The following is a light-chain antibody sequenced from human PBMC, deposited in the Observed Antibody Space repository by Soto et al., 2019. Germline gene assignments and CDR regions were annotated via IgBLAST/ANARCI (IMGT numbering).Light chain of an antibody. CDR1: SSDVGGYNY. CDR2: EVS. CDR3: SSYAGINNLV. J-gene: IGLJ2*01. Sequence: QSALTQPASASGSPGQSVTISCTGTSSDVGGYNYVSWYQLHPGKAPKLMIYEVSKRPSGVADRFLGSKSGNTASLTVSGLQAEDEADYYCSSYAGINNLVFGGGTQLTVL. V-gene: IGLV2-8*01.